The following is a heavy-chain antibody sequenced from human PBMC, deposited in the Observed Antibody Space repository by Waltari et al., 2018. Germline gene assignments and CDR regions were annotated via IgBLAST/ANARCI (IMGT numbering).Heavy chain of an antibody. Sequence: QLQLVESGGGVVQPGKSLRPSCEASGFSLRHYGMHWVRQAPGRGLEWVALLWFEGGDEYYADSVRGRFTISRDNSKNLLYLHMDSLRVDDTAVYYCAKDAFGNTYMDHWGQGTLVTVSS. CDR2: LWFEGGDE. D-gene: IGHD3-16*01. CDR1: GFSLRHYG. CDR3: AKDAFGNTYMDH. J-gene: IGHJ4*02. V-gene: IGHV3-30*18.